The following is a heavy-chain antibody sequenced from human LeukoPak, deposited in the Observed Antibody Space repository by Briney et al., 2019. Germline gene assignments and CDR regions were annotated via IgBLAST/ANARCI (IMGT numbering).Heavy chain of an antibody. J-gene: IGHJ4*02. CDR3: ARDPGSSSWYGGFGY. D-gene: IGHD6-13*01. Sequence: GGSLRLSCAASGFTFSSYAMHWVRQAPGKGLEWVSYISSSGSTIYYADSVKGRFTISRDNAKNSLYLQMNSLRAEDTAVYYCARDPGSSSWYGGFGYWGQGTLVTVSS. V-gene: IGHV3-48*04. CDR1: GFTFSSYA. CDR2: ISSSGSTI.